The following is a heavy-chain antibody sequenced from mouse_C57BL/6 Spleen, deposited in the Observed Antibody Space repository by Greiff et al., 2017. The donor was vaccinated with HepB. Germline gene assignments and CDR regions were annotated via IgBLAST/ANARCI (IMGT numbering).Heavy chain of an antibody. J-gene: IGHJ3*01. CDR2: INPSNGGT. V-gene: IGHV1-53*01. CDR3: ARGGRGFAY. Sequence: QVQLQQPGTELVKPGASGYTFTSYWMHWVKQRPGQGLEWIGNINPSNGGTNYNEKFKSKATLTVDKSSSTAYMQLSSLTSEDSAVYYCARGGRGFAYWGQGTLVTVSA. CDR1: GYTFTSYW. D-gene: IGHD3-3*01.